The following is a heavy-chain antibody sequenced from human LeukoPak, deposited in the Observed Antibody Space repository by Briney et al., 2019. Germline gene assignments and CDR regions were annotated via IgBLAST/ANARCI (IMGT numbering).Heavy chain of an antibody. CDR1: GYSISSGHF. V-gene: IGHV4-38-2*01. CDR2: IFHSGIT. J-gene: IGHJ4*02. Sequence: SETLSLTCVVSGYSISSGHFWGWLRQPPGKGLEWIGDIFHSGITSYSPSLKSRVTISVDTSKNQFSLKLNSVTAADTAVYYCARGRYPDYWGQGTLVTVSS. D-gene: IGHD1-26*01. CDR3: ARGRYPDY.